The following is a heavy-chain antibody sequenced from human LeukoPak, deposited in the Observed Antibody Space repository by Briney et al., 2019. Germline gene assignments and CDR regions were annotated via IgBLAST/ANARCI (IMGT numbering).Heavy chain of an antibody. CDR3: ATDRGTEGAFDH. J-gene: IGHJ4*02. CDR1: GYTLTELS. D-gene: IGHD1-26*01. Sequence: ASVKVSCKVSGYTLTELSMHWVRQAPGKGLEWMGGFDPEDGETIYAQKFQGRVTMTEDTSTDTAYMELSSLRSEDTAVYYCATDRGTEGAFDHRGQGTLVTVSS. V-gene: IGHV1-24*01. CDR2: FDPEDGET.